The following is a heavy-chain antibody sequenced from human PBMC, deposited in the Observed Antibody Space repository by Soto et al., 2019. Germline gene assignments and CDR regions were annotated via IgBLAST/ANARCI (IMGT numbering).Heavy chain of an antibody. CDR3: ARGADDFSSGYYYEY. CDR2: SGNT. D-gene: IGHD3-3*01. V-gene: IGHV1-18*04. Sequence: QVQLVQSGAEVKKPGDSVTVSCKASGYTFSRHGISWVRQAPGQGLEWMAWSGNTNYAQKFQGRLTLTTNPSTRTAYMELRSLRSDDTAVYYCARGADDFSSGYYYEYWGQGTLVTVSS. J-gene: IGHJ4*02. CDR1: GYTFSRHG.